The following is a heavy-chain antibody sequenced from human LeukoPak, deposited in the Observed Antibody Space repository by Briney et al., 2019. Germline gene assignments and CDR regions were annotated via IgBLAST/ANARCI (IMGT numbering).Heavy chain of an antibody. J-gene: IGHJ5*02. CDR2: IYTSGST. V-gene: IGHV4-4*07. CDR1: GGSVSGYY. CDR3: ARSRNTLQWDLLT. Sequence: SETLSLTCTVSGGSVSGYYWSWIRQPAGKGLEWIGRIYTSGSTNYNPSLKSRVTMSVDTSKNQFSLNLSSVTAADTAVYYCARSRNTLQWDLLTWGQGTLVTVSS. D-gene: IGHD2/OR15-2a*01.